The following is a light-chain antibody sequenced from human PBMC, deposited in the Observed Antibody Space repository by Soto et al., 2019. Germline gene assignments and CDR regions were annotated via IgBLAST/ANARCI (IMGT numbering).Light chain of an antibody. J-gene: IGLJ1*01. CDR2: EGS. CDR1: SSDVGSYNL. V-gene: IGLV2-23*01. Sequence: QSVLTQPASVSGSPGQSITISCTGTSSDVGSYNLVSWYQQHPGKAPKLMIYEGSKRPSGVSNHFSGSKSGNTASLTISGLQAEDEADYYCCSYAGSSTSLYVFGTGTKVTGL. CDR3: CSYAGSSTSLYV.